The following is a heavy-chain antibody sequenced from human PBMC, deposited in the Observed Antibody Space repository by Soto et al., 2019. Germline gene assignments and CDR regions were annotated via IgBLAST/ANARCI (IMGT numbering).Heavy chain of an antibody. V-gene: IGHV4-34*01. CDR1: GGSFRGYF. D-gene: IGHD3-16*01. CDR3: QGGDF. Sequence: PSETLSLTCAVSGGSFRGYFWSWIRQSPAKGLEWIGEINGSGNTYYNSSFKSRLTISVDTSTSQISLRLTSVTAADSAVYYCQGGDFWGQGTRVTVPQ. CDR2: INGSGNT. J-gene: IGHJ4*02.